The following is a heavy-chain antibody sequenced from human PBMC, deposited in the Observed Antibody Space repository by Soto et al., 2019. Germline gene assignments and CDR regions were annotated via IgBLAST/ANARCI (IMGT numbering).Heavy chain of an antibody. V-gene: IGHV4-59*01. D-gene: IGHD3-10*01. Sequence: SETLSLTCTVSGGSISSYYWSYIRQPPGQGLDWIGHIYYSGSTNYNPSLKSRVTISVDTSKSQFPLKLSSVTAADTAVYYCARGVGLWFGELEYYYYYMDVWGKGTTVTVSS. CDR2: IYYSGST. CDR3: ARGVGLWFGELEYYYYYMDV. CDR1: GGSISSYY. J-gene: IGHJ6*03.